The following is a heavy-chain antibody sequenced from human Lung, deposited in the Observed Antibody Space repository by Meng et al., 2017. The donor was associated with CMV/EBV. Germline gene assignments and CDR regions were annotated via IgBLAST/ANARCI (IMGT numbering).Heavy chain of an antibody. V-gene: IGHV4-31*03. D-gene: IGHD5-24*01. Sequence: QVPLRDSGPGLVHPSQTLSLPCTVSGGSSGSGGYYWSWIRQHPGKGLEWIGYIYYTGSTFYNPSLKSRVTISVDTSKTQFSLKLIPATAADTAVYYCAREAGRDGYATPKFDYWGQGTLVTVSS. CDR3: AREAGRDGYATPKFDY. J-gene: IGHJ4*02. CDR2: IYYTGST. CDR1: GGSSGSGGYY.